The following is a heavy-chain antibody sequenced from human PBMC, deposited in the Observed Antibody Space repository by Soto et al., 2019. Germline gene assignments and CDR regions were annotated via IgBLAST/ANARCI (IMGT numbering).Heavy chain of an antibody. Sequence: EVQLVESGGGLVKPGGSLRLSCAASGFTFSSYSMNWVRQAPGKGLEWVSSISSSSSYIYYADSVKGRFTISRDNAKNSLYLQMNSLRAEDTAVYYCARDRWGIAVAGPFFDYWGQGTLVTVSS. V-gene: IGHV3-21*01. CDR2: ISSSSSYI. J-gene: IGHJ4*02. CDR1: GFTFSSYS. CDR3: ARDRWGIAVAGPFFDY. D-gene: IGHD6-19*01.